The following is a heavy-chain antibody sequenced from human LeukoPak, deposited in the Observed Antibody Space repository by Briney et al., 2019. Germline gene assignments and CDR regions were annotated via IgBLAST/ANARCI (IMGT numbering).Heavy chain of an antibody. D-gene: IGHD4-17*01. CDR3: ARLSPADYGDYWWFDP. CDR1: GYNFYDYW. V-gene: IGHV5-51*01. Sequence: GESLKISCKGSGYNFYDYWIVWVRQMPGKGLEWMGIIHPSDSDTRYSPSFQGQVTNSADKSISTAYLQWSSLKASDTAMYYCARLSPADYGDYWWFDPWGQGTLVTVSS. J-gene: IGHJ5*02. CDR2: IHPSDSDT.